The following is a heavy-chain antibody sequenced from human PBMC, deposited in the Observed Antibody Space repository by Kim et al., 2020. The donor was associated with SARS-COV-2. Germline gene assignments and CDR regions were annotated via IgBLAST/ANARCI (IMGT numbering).Heavy chain of an antibody. CDR1: GFTFSSYG. V-gene: IGHV3-30*18. D-gene: IGHD2-2*03. CDR3: AKDADDGYCSSTSCYLFDY. Sequence: GGSLRLSCAASGFTFSSYGMHWVRQAPGKGLEWVAVISYDGSNKYYADSVKGRFTISRDNSKNTLYLQMNSLRAEETAVYYCAKDADDGYCSSTSCYLFDYWGQGTLVTVSS. CDR2: ISYDGSNK. J-gene: IGHJ4*02.